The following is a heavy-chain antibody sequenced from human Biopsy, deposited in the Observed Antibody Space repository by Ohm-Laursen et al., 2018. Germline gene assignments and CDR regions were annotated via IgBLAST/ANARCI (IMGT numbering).Heavy chain of an antibody. D-gene: IGHD3-10*01. V-gene: IGHV2-70*04. CDR2: LCWDDDK. CDR3: ARTLWFGDGTGWGHYFDH. J-gene: IGHJ4*02. Sequence: TQTLTLTCSFSGFSDTTNGMRVSWIRQPPGKALEWLARLCWDDDKFYNTSLETRLTISKDTSKNQVVLTMTNMDPVDTATYYCARTLWFGDGTGWGHYFDHWGQGTLVTVSS. CDR1: GFSDTTNGMR.